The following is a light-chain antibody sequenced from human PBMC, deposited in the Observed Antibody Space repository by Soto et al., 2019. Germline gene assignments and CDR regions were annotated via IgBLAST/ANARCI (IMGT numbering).Light chain of an antibody. CDR2: KSS. J-gene: IGKJ1*01. CDR3: QHSNSYPLT. Sequence: DIQMTQSPSTLSASVGDRVTITCRASQSISSWLAWYQQKPGKAPKLLIYKSSSLESGVPSRFSGSGSGTEFTLTISSLQPDDFANYYCQHSNSYPLTFGQGTKVEIK. CDR1: QSISSW. V-gene: IGKV1-5*03.